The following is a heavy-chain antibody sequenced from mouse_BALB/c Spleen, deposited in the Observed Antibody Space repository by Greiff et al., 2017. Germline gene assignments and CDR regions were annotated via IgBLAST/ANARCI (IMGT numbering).Heavy chain of an antibody. J-gene: IGHJ4*01. CDR1: GYAFTNYL. CDR2: INPGSGGT. CDR3: ARSGYGTYYYAMDY. V-gene: IGHV1-54*01. D-gene: IGHD2-10*02. Sequence: QVHVKQSGAELVRPGTSVKVSCKASGYAFTNYLIEWVKQRPGQGLEWIGVINPGSGGTNYNEKFKGKATLTADKSSSTAYMQLSSLTSDDSAVYFCARSGYGTYYYAMDYWGQGTSVTVSS.